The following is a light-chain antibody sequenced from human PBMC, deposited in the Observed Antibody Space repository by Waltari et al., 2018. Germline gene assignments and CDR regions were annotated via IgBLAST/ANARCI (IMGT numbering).Light chain of an antibody. CDR1: SSDVGGYNY. J-gene: IGLJ1*01. CDR3: SSYVGTNNFYV. Sequence: QSALTQPPSASGSPGQSVTISCTGTSSDVGGYNYVAWYQQHPGKAPKLLIYEVTKRPSGVPDRLSGSKSGNTASLSVSGLQVDDEADYYCSSYVGTNNFYVFGSGTKVTVL. V-gene: IGLV2-8*01. CDR2: EVT.